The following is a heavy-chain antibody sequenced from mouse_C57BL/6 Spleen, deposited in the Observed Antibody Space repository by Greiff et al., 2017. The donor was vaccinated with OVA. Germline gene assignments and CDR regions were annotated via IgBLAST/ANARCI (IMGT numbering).Heavy chain of an antibody. CDR2: IWTGGGT. V-gene: IGHV2-9-1*01. Sequence: VKLVESGPGLVAPSQSLSITCTVSGFSLTSYAISWVRQPPGKGLEWLGVIWTGGGTNYNSALKSRLSISKDNSKSQVFLKMNSLQTDDTARYYCASSFYDYDGDAYAMDYWGQGTSVTVSS. CDR3: ASSFYDYDGDAYAMDY. J-gene: IGHJ4*01. D-gene: IGHD2-4*01. CDR1: GFSLTSYA.